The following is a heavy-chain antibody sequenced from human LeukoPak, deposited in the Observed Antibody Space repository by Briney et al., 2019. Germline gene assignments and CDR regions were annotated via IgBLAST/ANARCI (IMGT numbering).Heavy chain of an antibody. J-gene: IGHJ4*02. D-gene: IGHD1-26*01. Sequence: SETLSLTCTVSGDSISSSNYYWGWLRQPPGKGLEWIGIIYYSGSTNYNPSPKSRVTISVDRSKDQFSLKLSSVTAADTAVYYCARHSSQRWDLDYWGQGTLVTVSS. CDR2: IYYSGST. CDR1: GDSISSSNYY. V-gene: IGHV4-39*01. CDR3: ARHSSQRWDLDY.